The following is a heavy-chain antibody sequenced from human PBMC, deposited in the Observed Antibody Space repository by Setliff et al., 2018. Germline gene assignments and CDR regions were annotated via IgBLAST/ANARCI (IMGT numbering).Heavy chain of an antibody. D-gene: IGHD1-1*01. CDR1: GGSISSSSHY. V-gene: IGHV4-39*07. Sequence: SETLSLTCTVSGGSISSSSHYWGWIRQPPGKGLEWIGSIYYTGSTYYNPSLKGRVTMSVDTSKRQFSLKLGSATAADTAVYYCARDMGQPYYFESWGLGTLVTVSS. CDR3: ARDMGQPYYFES. CDR2: IYYTGST. J-gene: IGHJ4*02.